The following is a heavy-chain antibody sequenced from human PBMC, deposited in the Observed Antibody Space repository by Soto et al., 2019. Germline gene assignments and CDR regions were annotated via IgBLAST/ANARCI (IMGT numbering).Heavy chain of an antibody. CDR2: INPSGGST. CDR1: GYTFTSYY. Sequence: ASVKVSCKASGYTFTSYYMHWVRQAPGQGLEWMGIINPSGGSTSYAQKFQGRVTMTRDTSTSTVYMELSSLRSEDTAVYYCARDPMTYYYGSGGSSQFDPWGQGTLVTVSS. D-gene: IGHD3-10*01. V-gene: IGHV1-46*03. J-gene: IGHJ5*02. CDR3: ARDPMTYYYGSGGSSQFDP.